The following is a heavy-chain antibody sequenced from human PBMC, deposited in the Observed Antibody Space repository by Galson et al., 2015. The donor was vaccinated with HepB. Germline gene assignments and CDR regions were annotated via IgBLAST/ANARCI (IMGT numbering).Heavy chain of an antibody. J-gene: IGHJ4*02. CDR2: ISGSGGST. CDR3: AKVRDSSGWLGYFDY. V-gene: IGHV3-23*01. Sequence: SLRLSCAASGFTFSSYAMSWVRQAPGKGLEWVSAISGSGGSTYYADSVKGRFTISGDNSKNTLYLQMNSLRAEDTAVYYCAKVRDSSGWLGYFDYWGQGTLVTVAS. CDR1: GFTFSSYA. D-gene: IGHD6-19*01.